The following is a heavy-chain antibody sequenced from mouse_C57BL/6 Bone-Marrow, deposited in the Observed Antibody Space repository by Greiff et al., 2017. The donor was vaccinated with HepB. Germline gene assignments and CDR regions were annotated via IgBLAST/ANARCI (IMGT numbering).Heavy chain of an antibody. Sequence: VQLQQSGAELARPGASVKMSCKASGYTFTSYTMHWVKQRPGQGLEWIGYINPSSGYTKYNQKFKDKATLTADKSSSTAYMQLSSLTSAYSAVYYGARSSYYGSSYEVAYWGQGTLVTVSA. CDR2: INPSSGYT. CDR3: ARSSYYGSSYEVAY. J-gene: IGHJ3*01. V-gene: IGHV1-4*01. D-gene: IGHD1-1*01. CDR1: GYTFTSYT.